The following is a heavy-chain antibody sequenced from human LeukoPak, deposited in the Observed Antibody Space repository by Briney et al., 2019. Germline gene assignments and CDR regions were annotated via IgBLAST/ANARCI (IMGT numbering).Heavy chain of an antibody. CDR1: GYSFIDYY. CDR2: ITPYSGGT. Sequence: GASVKVSCKASGYSFIDYYMHWVRQAPGQGPEWVGWITPYSGGTDYAQKFQDRVTMTSDTATSTAYMTLSRVRSDDTAVYYCVRERRHYYDSSGYYFFDYWGQGTLVTVSS. CDR3: VRERRHYYDSSGYYFFDY. V-gene: IGHV1-2*02. D-gene: IGHD3-22*01. J-gene: IGHJ4*02.